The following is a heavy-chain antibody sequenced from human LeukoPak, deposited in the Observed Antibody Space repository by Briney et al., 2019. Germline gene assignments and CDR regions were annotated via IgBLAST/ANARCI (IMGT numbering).Heavy chain of an antibody. V-gene: IGHV4-31*03. CDR1: GAPISTGGYY. D-gene: IGHD3-10*01. CDR2: IYYTGSV. Sequence: SETLSLTCTFSGAPISTGGYYWTWIRQSPGEGLEWIGYIYYTGSVDYNPSLKGRLVMSLDTSKNQFSLKLNSVTAADTAVYYCARDQAYHFGSETSTLDVWGQGTAVTVSS. CDR3: ARDQAYHFGSETSTLDV. J-gene: IGHJ6*02.